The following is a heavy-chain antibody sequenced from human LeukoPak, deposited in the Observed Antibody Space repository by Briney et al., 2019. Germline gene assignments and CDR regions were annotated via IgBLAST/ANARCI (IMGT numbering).Heavy chain of an antibody. CDR1: GGSISSYY. Sequence: SETLSLTCTVSGGSISSYYWSWIRQPPGKGLEWIGYIYYSGSTNYNPSLKSRVTISVDTSKNQFSLKLSSVTAADTAVHYCAGGSTLAQFDYWGQGTLVTVSS. D-gene: IGHD3-3*02. CDR3: AGGSTLAQFDY. J-gene: IGHJ4*02. V-gene: IGHV4-59*01. CDR2: IYYSGST.